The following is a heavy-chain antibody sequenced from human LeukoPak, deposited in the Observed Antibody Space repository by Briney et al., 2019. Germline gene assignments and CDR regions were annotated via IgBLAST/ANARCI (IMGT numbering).Heavy chain of an antibody. CDR3: ARGGGPYSYGYGDAFDI. CDR2: ISSSSSYI. J-gene: IGHJ3*02. Sequence: GGSLRLSCAASGFTFSSYSMNWVPQAPGKGLEWVSSISSSSSYIYYADSVKGRFTISRDNAKNSLYLQMNSLRAEDTAVYYCARGGGPYSYGYGDAFDIWGQGTMVTVSS. D-gene: IGHD5-18*01. V-gene: IGHV3-21*01. CDR1: GFTFSSYS.